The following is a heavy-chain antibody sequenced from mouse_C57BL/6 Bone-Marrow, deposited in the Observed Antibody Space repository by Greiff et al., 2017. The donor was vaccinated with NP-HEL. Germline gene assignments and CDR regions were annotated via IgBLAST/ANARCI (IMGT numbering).Heavy chain of an antibody. Sequence: QVQLQQPGAELVKPGASVKLSCKASGYTFTSYWMHWVKQRPGQGLEWIGMIHPNSGSTNYNEKFKSKATLTVDKSSSTAYMQLSSLTSEDSAVYCCAELDEYDSFAYWGQGTLVTVSA. CDR1: GYTFTSYW. CDR2: IHPNSGST. CDR3: AELDEYDSFAY. J-gene: IGHJ3*01. D-gene: IGHD2-4*01. V-gene: IGHV1-64*01.